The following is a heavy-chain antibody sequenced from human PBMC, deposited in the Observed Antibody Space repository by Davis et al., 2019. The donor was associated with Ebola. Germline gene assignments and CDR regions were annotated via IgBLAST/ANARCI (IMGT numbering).Heavy chain of an antibody. J-gene: IGHJ5*02. V-gene: IGHV1-46*01. CDR2: INPRDGNT. Sequence: ASVKVSCKASGYVFSSNWIHWVRQAPGQGLEWMAIINPRDGNTGYAQKFQGRVTMTTDTSTSTAYMELRSLRSDDTAVYYRARDRFLNWFDPWGQGTLVTVSS. D-gene: IGHD3-3*01. CDR3: ARDRFLNWFDP. CDR1: GYVFSSNW.